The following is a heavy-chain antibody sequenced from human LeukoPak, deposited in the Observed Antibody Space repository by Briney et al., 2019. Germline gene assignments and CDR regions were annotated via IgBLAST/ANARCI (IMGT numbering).Heavy chain of an antibody. CDR2: IYSGGST. J-gene: IGHJ6*03. V-gene: IGHV3-53*01. CDR3: ASGSGSYRTPYYYMDV. D-gene: IGHD3-10*01. Sequence: PGGSLRLSCAASGFTVSSNYMSWVRQAPGKGLESVSVIYSGGSTYYADSVKGRFTISRDNSKNTLYLQMNNLRAEDTAVYYCASGSGSYRTPYYYMDVWGKGTTVTVSS. CDR1: GFTVSSNY.